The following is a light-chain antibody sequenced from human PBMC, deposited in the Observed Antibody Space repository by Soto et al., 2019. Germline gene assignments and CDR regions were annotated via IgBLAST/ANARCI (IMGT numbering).Light chain of an antibody. CDR2: GAS. J-gene: IGKJ2*01. V-gene: IGKV3-20*01. CDR3: QQYGSSPGT. CDR1: QGIRND. Sequence: TQSPSSLSASVGDRVTITCRASQGIRNDLGWYQQKPGQAPRLLIYGASSRATGIPDRFSGSGSGTDFTLTISRLEPEDFAVYYCQQYGSSPGTFGQGTKLEIK.